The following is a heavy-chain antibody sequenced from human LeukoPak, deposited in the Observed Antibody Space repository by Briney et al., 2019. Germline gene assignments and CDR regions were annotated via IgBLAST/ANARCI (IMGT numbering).Heavy chain of an antibody. CDR3: APRGDIEHSYGYGKWFDP. V-gene: IGHV4-34*01. J-gene: IGHJ5*02. CDR2: INHSGST. CDR1: GGSFSGYY. D-gene: IGHD5-18*01. Sequence: SETLSLTCAVYGGSFSGYYWSWIRQPPGKGLEWIGEINHSGSTNYNASLKSRVTISVDTSKNQFSLRLSSVTAADTAVYYCAPRGDIEHSYGYGKWFDPWGQGTRVTLSS.